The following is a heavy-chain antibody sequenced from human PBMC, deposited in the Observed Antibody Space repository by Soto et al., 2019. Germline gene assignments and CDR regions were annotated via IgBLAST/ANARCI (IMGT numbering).Heavy chain of an antibody. CDR3: ARRMGNVADHSADF. V-gene: IGHV3-33*01. Sequence: VGSLRLSCAASGFTFSSCGMHWVRQAPGKGLEWVAVIWYDGSNKYYADSVKGRFTISRDNSKNTLYLQMNSLRAEDTAVYYCARRMGNVADHSADFWGQGTLVTVSS. CDR1: GFTFSSCG. J-gene: IGHJ4*02. D-gene: IGHD4-4*01. CDR2: IWYDGSNK.